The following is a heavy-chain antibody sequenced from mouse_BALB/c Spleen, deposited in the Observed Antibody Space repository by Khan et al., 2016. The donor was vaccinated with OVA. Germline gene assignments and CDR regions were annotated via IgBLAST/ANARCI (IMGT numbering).Heavy chain of an antibody. CDR2: VNPNTDNI. V-gene: IGHV1-26*01. CDR1: GYSFTLYY. Sequence: IQLVQSGPDLVKPGASVKLSCKASGYSFTLYYMSWVKQSHGKSLEWLGRVNPNTDNINYNQEFKGKAILTVDKSSNTAYMELRSLTSEDSAVYFCARGYDFCASWGQGTLVTVSA. CDR3: ARGYDFCAS. J-gene: IGHJ3*01. D-gene: IGHD2-14*01.